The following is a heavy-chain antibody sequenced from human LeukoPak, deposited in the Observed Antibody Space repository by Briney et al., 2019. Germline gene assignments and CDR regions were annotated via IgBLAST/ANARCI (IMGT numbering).Heavy chain of an antibody. V-gene: IGHV4-38-2*02. D-gene: IGHD3-3*01. CDR3: ASGYGYYDFWSGYYTGKDWFDP. CDR2: IYHSGST. CDR1: GYSISSGYY. Sequence: TETLSLTCTVSGYSISSGYYWGWVRQPPGEGLEWIGSIYHSGSTYYNLSLKSRVTISVDTSKNQFSLKLSSMTAADTAVYYCASGYGYYDFWSGYYTGKDWFDPWGQGTLVTVSS. J-gene: IGHJ5*02.